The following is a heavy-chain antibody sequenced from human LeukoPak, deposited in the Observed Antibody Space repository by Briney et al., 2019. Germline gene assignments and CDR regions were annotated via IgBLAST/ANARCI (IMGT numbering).Heavy chain of an antibody. CDR3: SSNSYSSSSPNY. D-gene: IGHD6-13*01. CDR1: GFTFSSYS. Sequence: GGSLRLSCAASGFTFSSYSMNWVRQAPGKGLEWVSSISSSSSYIYYADSVKGRFTISRDNAKNSLYLQMNSLRAEDTAVYYCSSNSYSSSSPNYWGQGTLVTASS. CDR2: ISSSSSYI. J-gene: IGHJ4*02. V-gene: IGHV3-21*01.